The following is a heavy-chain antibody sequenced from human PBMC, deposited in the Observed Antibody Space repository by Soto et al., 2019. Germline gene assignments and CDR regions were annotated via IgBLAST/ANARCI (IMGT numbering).Heavy chain of an antibody. CDR1: GFIFSDFS. CDR3: AREKKHQSLGGRFGMDV. D-gene: IGHD2-2*01. J-gene: IGHJ6*02. V-gene: IGHV3-21*01. CDR2: IGSSGGYI. Sequence: PGGSLRLSCAVSGFIFSDFSTNWVRQAPGKGLEWVASIGSSGGYIFYADSVKGRFTISRDNAKKSLDLQINSLRAEDTAVYYCAREKKHQSLGGRFGMDVWGQGTTVTVSS.